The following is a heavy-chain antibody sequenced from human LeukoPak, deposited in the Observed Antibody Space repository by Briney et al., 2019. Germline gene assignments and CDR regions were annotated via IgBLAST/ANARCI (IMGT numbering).Heavy chain of an antibody. CDR3: AKDGGSSSWYFDY. CDR2: ISGSGGST. J-gene: IGHJ4*02. D-gene: IGHD6-13*01. Sequence: GGSLRLSCAASGFTFSSYAMSWVRQAPGNGLEWVSAISGSGGSTYYADSVKGRFTISRDNSKNTLYLQMNSLRAEDTAVYYCAKDGGSSSWYFDYWGQGTLVTVSS. CDR1: GFTFSSYA. V-gene: IGHV3-23*01.